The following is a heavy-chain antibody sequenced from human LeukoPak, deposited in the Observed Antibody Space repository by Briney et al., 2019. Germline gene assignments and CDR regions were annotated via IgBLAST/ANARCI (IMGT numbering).Heavy chain of an antibody. CDR1: GFTFSSYA. CDR3: ARDLAYDFWSGSKTYYYYGMDV. D-gene: IGHD3-3*01. V-gene: IGHV3-30-3*01. CDR2: ISYDGSNK. J-gene: IGHJ6*02. Sequence: PGGSLRLSCAASGFTFSSYAMHWVRQAPGKGLEWVAVISYDGSNKYYADSVKGRFTISRDNSKNTLYLQMNSLRAEDTAVYYCARDLAYDFWSGSKTYYYYGMDVWGQGTTVTVSS.